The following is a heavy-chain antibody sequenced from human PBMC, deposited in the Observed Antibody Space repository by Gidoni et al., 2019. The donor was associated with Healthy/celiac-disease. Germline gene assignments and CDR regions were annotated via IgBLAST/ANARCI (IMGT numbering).Heavy chain of an antibody. Sequence: CAASGFTFSSYAMHWVRQAPGKGLEWVAVISYDGSNKYYADSVKGRFTISRDNSKNTLYLQMNSLRAEDTAVYYCARDRGATVSWYFDLWGRGTLVTVSS. D-gene: IGHD4-17*01. CDR2: ISYDGSNK. CDR1: GFTFSSYA. J-gene: IGHJ2*01. CDR3: ARDRGATVSWYFDL. V-gene: IGHV3-30*01.